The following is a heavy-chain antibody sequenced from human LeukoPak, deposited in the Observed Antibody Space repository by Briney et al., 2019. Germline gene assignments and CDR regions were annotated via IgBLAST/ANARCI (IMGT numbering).Heavy chain of an antibody. J-gene: IGHJ4*02. Sequence: SETLSLTCSVSGGSISSYDWSWVRQSPGKGLEWIGYIYYSGSTNYNPSRKSRVTISVHTSKNQFYLKLSSVTAADTAVYYCARRGGRKWLRQITIFDYWGQGTLVTVSS. V-gene: IGHV4-59*01. D-gene: IGHD5-12*01. CDR2: IYYSGST. CDR1: GGSISSYD. CDR3: ARRGGRKWLRQITIFDY.